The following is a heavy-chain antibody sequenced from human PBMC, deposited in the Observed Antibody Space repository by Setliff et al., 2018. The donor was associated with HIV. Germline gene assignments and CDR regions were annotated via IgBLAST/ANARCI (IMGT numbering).Heavy chain of an antibody. V-gene: IGHV3-53*01. D-gene: IGHD3-9*01. CDR1: GFTVSSNY. CDR2: IYSGGST. J-gene: IGHJ3*02. Sequence: RLSCAASGFTVSSNYMSWVRQAPGKGLEWVSVIYSGGSTYYADSVKGRFTISRDNSKNTLYLQMNSLRAEDTAVYYCARGTYYDILTGFDAFDIWGQGTMVTVSS. CDR3: ARGTYYDILTGFDAFDI.